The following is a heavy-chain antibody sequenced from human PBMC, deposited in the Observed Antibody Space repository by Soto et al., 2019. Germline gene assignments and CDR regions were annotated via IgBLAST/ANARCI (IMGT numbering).Heavy chain of an antibody. CDR2: IDPSGNGT. J-gene: IGHJ4*02. CDR3: AINYYDSSAYLY. V-gene: IGHV1-46*01. D-gene: IGHD3-22*01. Sequence: QVQLVQSGAEVKKPGASVKVSCKASGHTLINYYMHWVRQAPGQGLDWLGKIDPSGNGTSYAERFHGRITLTSETSTNTVYVELSSLRSEDTAIYYCAINYYDSSAYLYWGQGTLVTVSS. CDR1: GHTLINYY.